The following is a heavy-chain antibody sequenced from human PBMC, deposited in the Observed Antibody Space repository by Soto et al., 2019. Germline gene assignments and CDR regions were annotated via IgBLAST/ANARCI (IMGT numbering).Heavy chain of an antibody. CDR2: IKKAGSQK. D-gene: IGHD3-10*01. Sequence: GGSLRLSCAASGFTFSSYGMSWVRQAPGKGLEWVATIKKAGSQKYDEDSVNGRFIIARDNAKNSLYLQMNSLRAEDTYVYYCAIYSDGYCYMDVWGKGTPVTVSS. CDR1: GFTFSSYG. CDR3: AIYSDGYCYMDV. V-gene: IGHV3-7*03. J-gene: IGHJ6*03.